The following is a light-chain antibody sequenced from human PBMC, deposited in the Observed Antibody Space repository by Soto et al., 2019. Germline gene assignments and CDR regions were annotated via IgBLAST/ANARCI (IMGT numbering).Light chain of an antibody. Sequence: DIVLTQSPATLSLSPGERATLSCRASQSVSRAFAWYQQKPGQAPRLLIYDASNRATGIPARFSGSGSGTDFTLSISSLQPEDFAIYYCQHRHNFGPGTKVDFK. J-gene: IGKJ3*01. CDR2: DAS. CDR3: QHRHN. CDR1: QSVSRA. V-gene: IGKV3-11*01.